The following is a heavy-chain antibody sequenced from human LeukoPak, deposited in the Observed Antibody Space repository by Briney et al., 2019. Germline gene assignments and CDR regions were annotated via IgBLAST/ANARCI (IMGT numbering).Heavy chain of an antibody. Sequence: SETLYLTCVVYGGSFSGYYWSWIRQPPGKGLEWIGEINHSGSTNYNPSLKSRVTISVDTSKNQFSLKLSSVTAADTAVYYCARGRWYSNYVDYWGQGTLVTVSS. CDR1: GGSFSGYY. D-gene: IGHD6-13*01. CDR2: INHSGST. V-gene: IGHV4-34*01. J-gene: IGHJ4*02. CDR3: ARGRWYSNYVDY.